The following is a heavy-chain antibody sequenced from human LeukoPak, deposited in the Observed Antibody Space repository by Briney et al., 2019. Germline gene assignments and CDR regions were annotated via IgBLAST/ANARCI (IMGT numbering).Heavy chain of an antibody. CDR1: GYTFTGYY. V-gene: IGHV1-24*01. CDR2: FDPEDGET. J-gene: IGHJ4*02. Sequence: ASVKVSCKASGYTFTGYYMHWVRQAPGQGLEWMGGFDPEDGETIYAQKFQGRVTMTEDTSTDTAYMELSSLRSEDTAVYYCATGGTDFDYWGQGTLVTVSS. D-gene: IGHD1-1*01. CDR3: ATGGTDFDY.